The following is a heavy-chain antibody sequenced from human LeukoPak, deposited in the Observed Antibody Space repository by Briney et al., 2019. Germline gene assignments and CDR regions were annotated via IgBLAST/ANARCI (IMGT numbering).Heavy chain of an antibody. V-gene: IGHV3-21*01. CDR1: RFTFSTYS. D-gene: IGHD4-23*01. CDR3: ARRAGNSSFQWGFDF. J-gene: IGHJ4*02. Sequence: GGSLRLSCAASRFTFSTYSMNWVRQAPGKGLEWLSSFSSSSDYIYYAVSVKGRFTISRDNAKNSLYLQMNSLRADDTAVYYCARRAGNSSFQWGFDFSGQGTLVTVSS. CDR2: FSSSSDYI.